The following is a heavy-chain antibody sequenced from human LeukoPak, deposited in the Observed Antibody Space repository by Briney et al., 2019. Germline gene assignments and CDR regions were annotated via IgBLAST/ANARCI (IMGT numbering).Heavy chain of an antibody. D-gene: IGHD6-19*01. CDR1: GYTFTSYG. J-gene: IGHJ4*02. V-gene: IGHV1-18*01. Sequence: ASVKVSCKASGYTFTSYGISWARQAPGQGLEWMGWISAYNGNTNYAQKLQGRVTMTTDTSTSTAYMELRSLRSDDTAVYYCARSIAVAGTKLGYFDYWGQGTLVTVSS. CDR3: ARSIAVAGTKLGYFDY. CDR2: ISAYNGNT.